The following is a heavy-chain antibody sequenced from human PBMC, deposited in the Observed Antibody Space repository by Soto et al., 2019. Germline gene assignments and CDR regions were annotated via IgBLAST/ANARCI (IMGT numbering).Heavy chain of an antibody. CDR1: GGSISSGGYS. CDR2: IYHSGST. V-gene: IGHV4-30-2*01. Sequence: PSETLSLTCAVSGGSISSGGYSWSWIRQPPGKGLEWIGYIYHSGSTFSNPSLKSRVTISIDKSKNQFSLKLGSVTAADTAVYYCARVVVPRPIWGYKWFDTWGQGTLVTVST. CDR3: ARVVVPRPIWGYKWFDT. J-gene: IGHJ5*02. D-gene: IGHD3-16*01.